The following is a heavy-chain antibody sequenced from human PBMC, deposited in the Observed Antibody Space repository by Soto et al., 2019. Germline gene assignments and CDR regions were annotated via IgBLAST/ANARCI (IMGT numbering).Heavy chain of an antibody. CDR3: ARASASSKLRGVVIN. Sequence: QVQLQESGPGLVKPSGTLSLTCALSGASIITDNWWSWVRQPPGKEMEWIGEIYHSWNTNFNPSVKIRVTISVDTSKHQFSLTVSSVTAADTAIYYCARASASSKLRGVVINWGQGTLVTVSS. CDR1: GASIITDNW. V-gene: IGHV4-4*02. J-gene: IGHJ4*02. CDR2: IYHSWNT. D-gene: IGHD3-10*01.